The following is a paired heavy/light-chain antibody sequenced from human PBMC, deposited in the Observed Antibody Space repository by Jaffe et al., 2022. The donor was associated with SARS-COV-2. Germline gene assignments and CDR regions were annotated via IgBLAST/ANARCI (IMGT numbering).Heavy chain of an antibody. CDR3: ARGHVLGATPDIDY. CDR2: IAYDGKNQ. Sequence: QVQLVESGGGVVQPGRSLRLSCAASGFTFSSNAMHWIRRAPGKGLEWVAVIAYDGKNQIYADSVKGRFTISRDNSKNTLYLQMDSLRPEDTAVYSCARGHVLGATPDIDYWGQGTLVSVSS. D-gene: IGHD2-15*01. CDR1: GFTFSSNA. J-gene: IGHJ4*02. V-gene: IGHV3-30*04.
Light chain of an antibody. CDR2: STN. CDR1: TGAVTSGYY. J-gene: IGLJ3*02. V-gene: IGLV7-43*01. CDR3: LLYHGSGQLWV. Sequence: QTVVTQEPSLTVSPGGTVTLTCASSTGAVTSGYYPNWFQLKPGQPPRALIYSTNKKHSWTPARFSGSLLGGKAALTLSGVQPEDEAEYCCLLYHGSGQLWVFGGGTRLTVL.